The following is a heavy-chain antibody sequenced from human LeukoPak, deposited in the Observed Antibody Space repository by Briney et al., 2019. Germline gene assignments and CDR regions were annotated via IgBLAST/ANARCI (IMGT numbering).Heavy chain of an antibody. Sequence: PGGSLRLSCAASGFTVSSNYMSWVRQAPGKGLEWVSVIYSGGSTYYADSVKGRFTISRDNSKNTLYLRMNSLRAEDTAVYYCARSYYGALDYWGQGTLVTVSS. J-gene: IGHJ4*02. CDR3: ARSYYGALDY. V-gene: IGHV3-53*01. D-gene: IGHD4-17*01. CDR2: IYSGGST. CDR1: GFTVSSNY.